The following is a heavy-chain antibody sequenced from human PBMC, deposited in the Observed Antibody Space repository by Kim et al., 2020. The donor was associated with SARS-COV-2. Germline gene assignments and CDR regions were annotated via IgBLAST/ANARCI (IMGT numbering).Heavy chain of an antibody. CDR3: ARANRYFDWFNWFDP. CDR2: INPNSGGT. Sequence: ASVKVSCKASGYTFTGYYMHWVRQSPGQGLEWMGWINPNSGGTNYAHKFQCWVTMTRDTSISTAYMELSRLRSDDTAVYYCARANRYFDWFNWFDPWGQGPLVTVSS. V-gene: IGHV1-2*04. CDR1: GYTFTGYY. D-gene: IGHD3-9*01. J-gene: IGHJ5*02.